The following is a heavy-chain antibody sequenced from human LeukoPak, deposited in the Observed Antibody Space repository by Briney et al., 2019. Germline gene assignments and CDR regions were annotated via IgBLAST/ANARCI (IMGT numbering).Heavy chain of an antibody. CDR1: GFTFSIYA. CDR3: ARGNYYGMDV. V-gene: IGHV3-23*01. CDR2: ISGSGGST. J-gene: IGHJ6*02. Sequence: PGGSLRLSCAASGFTFSIYAMSWVRQAPGKGLEWVSAISGSGGSTYYADSVKGRFTISRDNSKNTLYLQMNSLRVEDTAVYYCARGNYYGMDVWGQGTTVTVSS.